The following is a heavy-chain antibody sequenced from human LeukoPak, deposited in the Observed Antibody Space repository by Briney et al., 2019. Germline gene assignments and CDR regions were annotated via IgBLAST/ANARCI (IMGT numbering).Heavy chain of an antibody. CDR2: ISGSGGAT. V-gene: IGHV3-23*01. Sequence: GGSLRLSCAASGFTFSTYAMSWVRQAPGKGLEWVSAISGSGGATYYADSVKGRFTISRDNSKNTLYLQVSSLRAEDTAVYYCAKDQYCSSTSCAHFDYWGQGTLVTVSS. CDR1: GFTFSTYA. CDR3: AKDQYCSSTSCAHFDY. J-gene: IGHJ4*02. D-gene: IGHD2-2*01.